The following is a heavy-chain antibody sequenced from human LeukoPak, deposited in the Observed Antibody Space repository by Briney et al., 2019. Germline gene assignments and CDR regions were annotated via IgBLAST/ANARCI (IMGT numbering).Heavy chain of an antibody. CDR1: GFTFSSYW. D-gene: IGHD3-3*01. J-gene: IGHJ4*02. Sequence: GGSLRLSCATSGFTFSSYWMSWVRQAPGKGLEWVANIKQDGSEKNYVDSVRGRFTISRDNAKNSLYLHMNSLRAEDTAVYYCAKDLRSPGIFGVVIMPFAAGFDYWGQGTLVTVSS. CDR3: AKDLRSPGIFGVVIMPFAAGFDY. V-gene: IGHV3-7*01. CDR2: IKQDGSEK.